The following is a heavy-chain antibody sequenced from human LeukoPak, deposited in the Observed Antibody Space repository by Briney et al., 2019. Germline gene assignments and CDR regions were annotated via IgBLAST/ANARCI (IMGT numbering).Heavy chain of an antibody. J-gene: IGHJ4*02. CDR2: IYTSGST. V-gene: IGHV4-61*02. D-gene: IGHD6-19*01. CDR3: ARAGGSGLIDY. CDR1: GGSISSGSYY. Sequence: SETLSLTCTVSGGSISSGSYYWSWIRQPAGKGLEWIGRIYTSGSTNYNPSLKSRVTISVDTSKNQFSLKLTSVTAADTAVYYCARAGGSGLIDYWGQGTLVTVSS.